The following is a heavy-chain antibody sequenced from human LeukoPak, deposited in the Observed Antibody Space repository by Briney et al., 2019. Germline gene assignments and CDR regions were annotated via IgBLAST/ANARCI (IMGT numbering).Heavy chain of an antibody. V-gene: IGHV3-11*04. Sequence: PGGSLRLSCAASGFTFSDYYMSWIRQAPGKGLEWVSSISSSGSTIYYADSVKGRFTISRDNSKNTLYLQMNSLRAEDTAVYYCARAFRFVVVPAAQNYWGQGTLVTVSS. D-gene: IGHD2-2*01. J-gene: IGHJ4*02. CDR3: ARAFRFVVVPAAQNY. CDR2: ISSSGSTI. CDR1: GFTFSDYY.